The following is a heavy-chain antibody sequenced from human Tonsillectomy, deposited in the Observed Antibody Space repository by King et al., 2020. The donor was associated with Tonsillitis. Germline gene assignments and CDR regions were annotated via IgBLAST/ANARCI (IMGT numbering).Heavy chain of an antibody. CDR3: ARDVAAAGFLWD. CDR2: IYTGGST. D-gene: IGHD6-13*01. V-gene: IGHV3-53*01. Sequence: VQLVESGGGLIQPGGSLRLSCAASGFTISFNYMSWGRQAPGKGLEWGSVIYTGGSTYYADSVKGRLTISRDNSKNTLSLQMKSLRAEDTAVYYCARDVAAAGFLWDWGQGALVTVSS. CDR1: GFTISFNY. J-gene: IGHJ4*02.